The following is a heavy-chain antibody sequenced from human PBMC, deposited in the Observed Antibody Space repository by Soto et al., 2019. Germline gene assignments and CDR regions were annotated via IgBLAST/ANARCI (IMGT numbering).Heavy chain of an antibody. V-gene: IGHV3-48*02. Sequence: TGGSLRLSCAASGFTFSSYSMNWVRQAPGKGLEWVSYISSSSSTIYYADSVKGRFTISRDNAKNSLYLQMNSLRDEDTAVYYCARDGVKNYYYYGMDVWGQGTTVTVSS. CDR3: ARDGVKNYYYYGMDV. J-gene: IGHJ6*02. D-gene: IGHD3-10*01. CDR1: GFTFSSYS. CDR2: ISSSSSTI.